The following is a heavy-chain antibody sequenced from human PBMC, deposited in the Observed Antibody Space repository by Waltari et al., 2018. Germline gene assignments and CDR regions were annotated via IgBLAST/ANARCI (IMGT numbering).Heavy chain of an antibody. CDR2: INPNSGGT. Sequence: QVQLVQSGAEVKKPGASVKVSCKASGYTCTGYYMHWARQAPGQGLEWMGWINPNSGGTNYAQKLQGRVTMTRDTSISTAYMELSRLRSDDTAVYYCAREWAGSTTIDYWGQGTLVTVSS. V-gene: IGHV1-2*02. D-gene: IGHD2-15*01. J-gene: IGHJ4*02. CDR1: GYTCTGYY. CDR3: AREWAGSTTIDY.